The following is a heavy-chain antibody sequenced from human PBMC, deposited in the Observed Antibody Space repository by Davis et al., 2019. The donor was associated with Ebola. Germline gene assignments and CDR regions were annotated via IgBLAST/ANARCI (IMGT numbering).Heavy chain of an antibody. CDR3: ARQNGDSRFDYYYGMDV. Sequence: MPGGSLRLSCTISGGTISSYYWSWIRQLPGKGLEWIGYIYYSGSNKYNPSLKSRVTMSVDTSKNQFSLKLSSVTAADTAVYYCARQNGDSRFDYYYGMDVWGQGTTVTVSS. J-gene: IGHJ6*02. CDR1: GGTISSYY. D-gene: IGHD4-17*01. V-gene: IGHV4-59*01. CDR2: IYYSGSN.